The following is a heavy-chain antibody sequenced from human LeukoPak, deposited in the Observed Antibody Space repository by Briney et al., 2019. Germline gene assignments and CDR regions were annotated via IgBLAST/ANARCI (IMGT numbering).Heavy chain of an antibody. Sequence: GGSLRVSCTASGFTFSTYNMGWVRQAPGKGLEWVSYISSSGSATYHAGSVKGRFTISRDNAKNSLYLQLNSLRVEDTAVYYCARERGYTYSFDYWGQGTLVTVSS. D-gene: IGHD5-24*01. CDR3: ARERGYTYSFDY. CDR1: GFTFSTYN. V-gene: IGHV3-48*01. J-gene: IGHJ4*02. CDR2: ISSSGSAT.